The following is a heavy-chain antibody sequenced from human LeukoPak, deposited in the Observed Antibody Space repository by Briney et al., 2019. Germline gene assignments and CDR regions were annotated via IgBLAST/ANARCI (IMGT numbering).Heavy chain of an antibody. V-gene: IGHV4-34*01. CDR2: INHSGST. CDR3: ARGRYYDSSGYYYRMIYYYGMDV. J-gene: IGHJ6*02. CDR1: GGSFSGYY. D-gene: IGHD3-22*01. Sequence: PSETLSLTCAVYGGSFSGYYWSWIRQPPGKGLEWIGEINHSGSTNYNPSLKSRVTISVDTSKNQFSLKLSSVTAADTAVYYCARGRYYDSSGYYYRMIYYYGMDVWGQGTTVTVSS.